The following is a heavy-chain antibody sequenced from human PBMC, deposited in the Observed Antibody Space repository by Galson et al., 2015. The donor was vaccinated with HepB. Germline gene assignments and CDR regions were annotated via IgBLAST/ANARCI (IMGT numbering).Heavy chain of an antibody. J-gene: IGHJ4*02. V-gene: IGHV3-48*04. D-gene: IGHD5-12*01. CDR3: VFLRGNDLKPLDY. Sequence: SLRLSCAASTFIFSTYSMNWVRQAPGKGLEWVSYISSSSTTIYYADSVKGRFTISRDNAKNSLYLQMNSLRAKDTAVYYCVFLRGNDLKPLDYWGQGTLVTASS. CDR1: TFIFSTYS. CDR2: ISSSSTTI.